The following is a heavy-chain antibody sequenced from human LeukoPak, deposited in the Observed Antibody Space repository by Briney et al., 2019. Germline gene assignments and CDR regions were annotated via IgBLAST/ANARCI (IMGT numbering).Heavy chain of an antibody. Sequence: PGRSLRLSCAASGFTFDDYAMHWVRHAPGKGLEWVSGISWNSGSIGYADSVKGRFTISRDNAKNSLYLQMNSLRAEDTALYYCAKAVVEDTWFDRWGQGTLVTVSS. CDR3: AKAVVEDTWFDR. V-gene: IGHV3-9*01. CDR1: GFTFDDYA. D-gene: IGHD2-15*01. CDR2: ISWNSGSI. J-gene: IGHJ5*02.